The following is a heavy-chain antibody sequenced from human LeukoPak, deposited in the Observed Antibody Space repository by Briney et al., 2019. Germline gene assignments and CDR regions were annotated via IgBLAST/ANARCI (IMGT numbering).Heavy chain of an antibody. CDR1: GGTFSSHA. V-gene: IGHV1-69*04. CDR3: AKNPGGVGELLSWFDP. J-gene: IGHJ5*02. Sequence: SVKVSCKASGGTFSSHAISWVRQAPGQGLEWMGRIMPIFNIADYAQNFQGRVTITADTSTSTAYMELSSLRSDDTAVYYCAKNPGGVGELLSWFDPWGQGTLVTVSS. D-gene: IGHD3-10*01. CDR2: IMPIFNIA.